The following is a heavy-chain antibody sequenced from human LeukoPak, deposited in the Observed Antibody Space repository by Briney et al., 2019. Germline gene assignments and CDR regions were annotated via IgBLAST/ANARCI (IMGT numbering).Heavy chain of an antibody. CDR2: INPNSGGT. CDR1: GYTFTGYY. CDR3: ARVGDSDY. V-gene: IGHV1-2*02. J-gene: IGHJ4*02. Sequence: APLKLSSKASGYTFTGYYMHWVRQAPGQGLEWMGWINPNSGGTNYAQKFQGRVTMTRDTSISTAYMELSRLRSDDTAVYYCARVGDSDYWGQGTLVAVSS. D-gene: IGHD4-17*01.